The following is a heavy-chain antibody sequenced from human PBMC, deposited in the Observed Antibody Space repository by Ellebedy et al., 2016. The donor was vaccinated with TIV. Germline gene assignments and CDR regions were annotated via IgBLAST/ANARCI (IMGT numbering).Heavy chain of an antibody. CDR3: ARDPDYGDGWFDT. D-gene: IGHD4-17*01. Sequence: GESLKISXAASGFTFYRFTMNWVRQAPGKGLEWVSSISGSRSHIFYADSVKGRFTISRDNAKNSLYLQMNSLRADDTAVYYCARDPDYGDGWFDTWGQGTLVTVSS. J-gene: IGHJ5*02. V-gene: IGHV3-21*01. CDR2: ISGSRSHI. CDR1: GFTFYRFT.